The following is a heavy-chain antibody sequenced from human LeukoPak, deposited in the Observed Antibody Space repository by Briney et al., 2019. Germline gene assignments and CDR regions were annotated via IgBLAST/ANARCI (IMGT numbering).Heavy chain of an antibody. D-gene: IGHD3-10*01. CDR3: ARGRTMIRGVSWFDP. J-gene: IGHJ5*02. V-gene: IGHV1-2*02. Sequence: ASVKVSCKASGYTFTGYYMHWVRQAPGQGLEWMGWINPNSGATKYAQQFQVRVTMTRDTSISTAYMELSSLRSDDTAVYYCARGRTMIRGVSWFDPWGQGTLVSVSS. CDR1: GYTFTGYY. CDR2: INPNSGAT.